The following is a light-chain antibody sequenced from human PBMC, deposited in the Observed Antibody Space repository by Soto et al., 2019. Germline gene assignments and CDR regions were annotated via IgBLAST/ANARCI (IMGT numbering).Light chain of an antibody. V-gene: IGLV2-23*01. CDR1: SSDVGSYNL. Sequence: QSALTQPVSVSGSPGQSITISCTGTSSDVGSYNLVSWYQQHPGKAPKLMIYEGSKRPSGVSNRFSGSKSGNTASLTISGLQAEDEADYYCRSYAGSSTFVVFGGGTKLTVL. CDR2: EGS. J-gene: IGLJ2*01. CDR3: RSYAGSSTFVV.